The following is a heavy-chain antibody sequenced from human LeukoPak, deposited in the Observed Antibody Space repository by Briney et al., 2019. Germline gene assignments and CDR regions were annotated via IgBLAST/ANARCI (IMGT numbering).Heavy chain of an antibody. D-gene: IGHD3-22*01. CDR3: VKAGYYDSSGYYYYLDY. V-gene: IGHV3-23*01. Sequence: PGGSLRLSCAASGFTFSSYAMSWVRQAPGKGLEWVSAISGSGGSTYYADSVKGRFTISRDNSRNTLYLQMFSLSTEDTAVYYCVKAGYYDSSGYYYYLDYWGQGTLVSVSS. J-gene: IGHJ4*02. CDR1: GFTFSSYA. CDR2: ISGSGGST.